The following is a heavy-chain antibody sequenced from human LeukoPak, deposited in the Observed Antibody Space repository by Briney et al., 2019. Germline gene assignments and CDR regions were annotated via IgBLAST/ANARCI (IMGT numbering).Heavy chain of an antibody. CDR3: ARGHYDFWSGPPEH. V-gene: IGHV3-21*01. CDR2: ISSSSSYI. J-gene: IGHJ1*01. Sequence: GGSLRLSCAASGFTFSSYSMNWVRQAPGKGLEWVSSISSSSSYIYYADSVKGRFTISRDNAKNSLYLQMNSLRAEDTAVYYCARGHYDFWSGPPEHWGQGTLVTVSS. CDR1: GFTFSSYS. D-gene: IGHD3-3*01.